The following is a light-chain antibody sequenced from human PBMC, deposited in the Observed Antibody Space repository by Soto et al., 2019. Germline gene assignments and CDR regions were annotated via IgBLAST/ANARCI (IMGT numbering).Light chain of an antibody. Sequence: EIVLTQSPATLSLSPGERATLSRRASQSVNDYLAWYQQKPGQAPRLLIYGASNRATGIPLRFSGSGSGTDFTLTISSLEPEDFAVYYCQHRGRWPRTFGQGTKLEIK. V-gene: IGKV3-11*01. CDR2: GAS. J-gene: IGKJ2*01. CDR3: QHRGRWPRT. CDR1: QSVNDY.